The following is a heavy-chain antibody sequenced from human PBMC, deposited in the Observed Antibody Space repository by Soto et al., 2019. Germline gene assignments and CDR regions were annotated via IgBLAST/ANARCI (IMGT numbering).Heavy chain of an antibody. CDR1: GITYSTYA. V-gene: IGHV1-3*01. J-gene: IGHJ5*02. CDR3: ARAIRGYVT. D-gene: IGHD5-12*01. Sequence: QVHLVQSGAEVKHPGASVRVSCKASGITYSTYAIHWVRQAPGQGLEWMGWINAGEGYTRYSQDFQGRVTLTPVTSASTTYMDLSNLTFEDTAVYYCARAIRGYVTWGQGTQVTVSS. CDR2: INAGEGYT.